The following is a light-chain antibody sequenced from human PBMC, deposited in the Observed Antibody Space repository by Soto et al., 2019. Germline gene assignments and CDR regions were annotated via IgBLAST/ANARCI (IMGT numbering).Light chain of an antibody. CDR2: DVS. Sequence: QSALTQPASVSGSPGQPITISCTGTSTDVGRYNYVSWYQQHPGKAPKLMIYDVSNRPSGVSDRFSGSKSGNTASLTISGLQTEDEADYYCKSYTTTSTYVFVTGTRSPS. CDR1: STDVGRYNY. CDR3: KSYTTTSTYV. V-gene: IGLV2-14*01. J-gene: IGLJ1*01.